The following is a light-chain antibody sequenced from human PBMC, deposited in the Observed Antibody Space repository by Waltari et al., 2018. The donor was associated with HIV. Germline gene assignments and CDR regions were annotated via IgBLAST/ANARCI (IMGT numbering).Light chain of an antibody. CDR1: SSDVGAYNY. Sequence: QSALPQPRPLSGSPGQSVTISCTGTSSDVGAYNYVSWYRQDPGKAPKVMIYDVSKRPSGVPDRFSGSKSGNTASLTISGLQAEDEADYYCCSYAGSSSTIFGGGTKLTVL. V-gene: IGLV2-11*01. CDR3: CSYAGSSSTI. CDR2: DVS. J-gene: IGLJ2*01.